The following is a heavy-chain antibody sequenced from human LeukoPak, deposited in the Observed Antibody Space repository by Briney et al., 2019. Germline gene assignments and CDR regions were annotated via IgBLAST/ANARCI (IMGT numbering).Heavy chain of an antibody. CDR1: GYSIISDYF. Sequence: SETLSLTCIVSGYSIISDYFWGWVRQPPGKGLEWIGSIYYSGSTYYNPSLKSRVTISVDTSKNQFSLKLSSVTAADTAVYYCARTAAVHGPLIRFDPWGQGTLVTVSS. V-gene: IGHV4-38-2*02. D-gene: IGHD3-16*01. CDR3: ARTAAVHGPLIRFDP. CDR2: IYYSGST. J-gene: IGHJ5*02.